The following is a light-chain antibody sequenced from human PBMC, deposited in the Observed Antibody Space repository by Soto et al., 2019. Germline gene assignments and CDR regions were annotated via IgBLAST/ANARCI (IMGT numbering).Light chain of an antibody. V-gene: IGKV4-1*01. CDR1: QSVLYGSNNQNY. CDR3: QQYYNTGT. Sequence: DIVMTQSPDSLAVSLGERATINCKSSQSVLYGSNNQNYLAWYQQKPRQPPKLLIYWASTRESGVPDRFSGSGSGTDFTLTISSLHAEDVAVYYCQQYYNTGTFGQGTKVEIK. J-gene: IGKJ1*01. CDR2: WAS.